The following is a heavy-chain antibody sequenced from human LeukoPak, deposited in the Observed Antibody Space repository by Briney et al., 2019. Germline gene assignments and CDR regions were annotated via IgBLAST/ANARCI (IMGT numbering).Heavy chain of an antibody. D-gene: IGHD6-19*01. J-gene: IGHJ4*02. V-gene: IGHV4-39*07. Sequence: SETLSLTCTVSGGSISSSSYYWGWIRQPPGKGLEWIGSIYYSGSTYYNPSLKSRVTISVDTSKNQFSLKLSSVTATDTAVYCCAREWQWLVIFDYWGQGTLVTVSS. CDR1: GGSISSSSYY. CDR2: IYYSGST. CDR3: AREWQWLVIFDY.